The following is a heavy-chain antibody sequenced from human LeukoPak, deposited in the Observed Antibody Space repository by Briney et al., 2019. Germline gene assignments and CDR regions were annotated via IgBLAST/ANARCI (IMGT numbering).Heavy chain of an antibody. CDR3: ARVCYYYYGMDV. CDR1: GGTFSSYA. V-gene: IGHV1-69*06. CDR2: IIPIFGTA. Sequence: SVKVSCKASGGTFSSYAISWVRQAPGQGLEWMEGIIPIFGTANYAQKFQGRVTITADKSTSTAYMELSSLRSEDTAVYYCARVCYYYYGMDVWGKGTTVTVSS. J-gene: IGHJ6*04.